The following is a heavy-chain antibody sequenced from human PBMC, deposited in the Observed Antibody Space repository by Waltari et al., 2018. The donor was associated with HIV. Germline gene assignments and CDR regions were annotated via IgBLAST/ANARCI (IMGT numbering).Heavy chain of an antibody. CDR2: ISGSGGST. D-gene: IGHD3-10*01. CDR3: ANKQYGSGMGY. V-gene: IGHV3-23*01. J-gene: IGHJ4*02. CDR1: GFTFTSYA. Sequence: EVQLLESGGGLVQPGGSLRLSCAAAGFTFTSYAMSWVRQAPGKGLEWVSAISGSGGSTYYADSVKGRFTISRDNSKNTLYLQMNSLRAEDTAVYYCANKQYGSGMGYWGQGTLVTVSS.